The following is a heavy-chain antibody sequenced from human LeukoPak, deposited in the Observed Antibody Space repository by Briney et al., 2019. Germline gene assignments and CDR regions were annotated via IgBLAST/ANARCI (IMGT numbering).Heavy chain of an antibody. V-gene: IGHV3-23*01. CDR3: ATDKGYSCGFFGY. J-gene: IGHJ4*02. D-gene: IGHD5-18*01. Sequence: GGSLRLSCAASGFTFNNYAMSWVRQTPGKGLEWVSTISGRGNGTYYADSVKGRFTISRDNSKNTLYLQMNSLRAEDTAVYYCATDKGYSCGFFGYWGQGTLVTVSS. CDR1: GFTFNNYA. CDR2: ISGRGNGT.